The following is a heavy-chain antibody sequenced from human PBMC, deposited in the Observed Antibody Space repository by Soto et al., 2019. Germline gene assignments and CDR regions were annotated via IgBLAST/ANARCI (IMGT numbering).Heavy chain of an antibody. CDR1: GFTFSAYA. J-gene: IGHJ4*02. CDR2: ISGSAGAT. V-gene: IGHV3-23*01. Sequence: EVQLLESGGGVVQPGGSLRLSCAASGFTFSAYAMTWVRQAPGKGLEWVSVISGSAGATYYADSVKGRFTISRDNSKNALYLHMNSLSAEDTAVYYCARQDYRTTWYLNYWGQGTMVTVSS. CDR3: ARQDYRTTWYLNY. D-gene: IGHD3-10*01.